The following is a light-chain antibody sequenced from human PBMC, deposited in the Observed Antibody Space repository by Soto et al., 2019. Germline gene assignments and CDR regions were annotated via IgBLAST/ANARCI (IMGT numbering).Light chain of an antibody. CDR1: QSINIW. J-gene: IGKJ1*01. CDR3: QQYDSYSCT. CDR2: KAS. V-gene: IGKV1-5*03. Sequence: DIQMTQSPSTLSASVGDRVTITCRASQSINIWLAWYQQKPGKAPKLLIYKASTLESGVPSRFSGSGSGTEFTLTISSLQHDDFATYYSQQYDSYSCTFGQGTKVEIK.